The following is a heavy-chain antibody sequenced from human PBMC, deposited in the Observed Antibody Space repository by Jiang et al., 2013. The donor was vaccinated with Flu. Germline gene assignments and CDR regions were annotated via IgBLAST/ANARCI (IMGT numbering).Heavy chain of an antibody. D-gene: IGHD1-26*01. CDR2: LLYGGT. CDR1: GGSISSSSYY. Sequence: LLKPSETLSLTCTVSGGSISSSSYYWGWIRQPQGRAGVDWEYLLYGGTYYNPSLKSRVTISVDTSKNQFSLKLSSVTAADTAVYYCARLRSWQYYFDYWGQGTLVTVSS. J-gene: IGHJ4*02. CDR3: ARLRSWQYYFDY. V-gene: IGHV4-39*01.